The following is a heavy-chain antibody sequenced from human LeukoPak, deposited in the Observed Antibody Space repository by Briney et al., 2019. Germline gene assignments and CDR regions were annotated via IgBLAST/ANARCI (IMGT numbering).Heavy chain of an antibody. Sequence: SETLSLTCTVSGGSISSYYWSWIRQPAGKRLEWIGRIYTSGSTNYNPSLKSRLTMSVDTSENRFSLKLSSVTAADTAVYYCAREGTSGWYDGYYFYGMDVWGQGTTVTVSS. J-gene: IGHJ6*02. CDR3: AREGTSGWYDGYYFYGMDV. D-gene: IGHD6-19*01. CDR2: IYTSGST. V-gene: IGHV4-4*07. CDR1: GGSISSYY.